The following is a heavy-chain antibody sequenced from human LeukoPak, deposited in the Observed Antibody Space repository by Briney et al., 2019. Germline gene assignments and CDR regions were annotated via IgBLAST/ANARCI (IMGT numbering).Heavy chain of an antibody. J-gene: IGHJ5*02. CDR1: GGSISPYY. CDR3: ARVPYTFGGVIVKIHQRWFDP. V-gene: IGHV4-59*01. D-gene: IGHD3-16*02. Sequence: SETLSLTCAVSGGSISPYYWSWIRQPPGKGLEWIGYFFYSGSTNYNPSLKSRVIISIDTSKNQISLSLSSVTAADTAVYYCARVPYTFGGVIVKIHQRWFDPWGQGTLVTVSS. CDR2: FFYSGST.